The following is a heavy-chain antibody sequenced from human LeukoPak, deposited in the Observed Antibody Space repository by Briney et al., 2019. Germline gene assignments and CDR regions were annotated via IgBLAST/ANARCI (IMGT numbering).Heavy chain of an antibody. CDR2: INTNTGNP. D-gene: IGHD5-18*01. CDR1: RYTFTRDA. J-gene: IGHJ6*02. Sequence: ASLKVSCTASRYTFTRDAMTSVRQAPRQGREWMGWINTNTGNPTYAQSFTERLVLSLDTSVSTAYLQISSLEAEDTAVYDCARRTTLEYSYGYGYYYGMDVWGQGTKVTDSS. V-gene: IGHV7-4-1*02. CDR3: ARRTTLEYSYGYGYYYGMDV.